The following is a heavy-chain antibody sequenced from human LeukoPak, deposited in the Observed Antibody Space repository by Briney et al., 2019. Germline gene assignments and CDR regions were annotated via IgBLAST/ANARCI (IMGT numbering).Heavy chain of an antibody. CDR1: RGAVSSYY. CDR3: ARGSSWYPTEYYFDY. Sequence: SGPTLVKPSETLSLTCTVSRGAVSSYYWRWILEPAGKGLWLIWRNYTSGSTNYNPSIKSRVTMSVDTSKNQFSLKLSSVTAADTAVYYCARGSSWYPTEYYFDYWGQGTLVTVSS. V-gene: IGHV4-4*07. D-gene: IGHD6-13*01. J-gene: IGHJ4*02. CDR2: NYTSGST.